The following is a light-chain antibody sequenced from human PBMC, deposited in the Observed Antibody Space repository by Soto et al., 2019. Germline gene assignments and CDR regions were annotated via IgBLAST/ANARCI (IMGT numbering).Light chain of an antibody. CDR3: QQFHSFSRT. V-gene: IGKV1-5*01. J-gene: IGKJ1*01. CDR1: QSISSW. CDR2: DAS. Sequence: DIQMTQSPSTLSASVGDRVTITCLASQSISSWLAWYQHKPGKAPKLLIYDASSLESGVPSRFSGSGSGTEFTLTISSLQPEDFATYYCQQFHSFSRTFGQGTKVDIK.